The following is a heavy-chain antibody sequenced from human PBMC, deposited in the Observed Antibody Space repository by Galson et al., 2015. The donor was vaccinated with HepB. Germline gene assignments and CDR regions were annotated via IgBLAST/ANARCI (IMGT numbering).Heavy chain of an antibody. V-gene: IGHV4-59*08. CDR3: ARHNHYDSSGYRGPLDY. CDR2: IYYSGST. D-gene: IGHD3-22*01. Sequence: SETLSLTCTVSGGSISSYYWSWIRQPPGKGLEWIGYIYYSGSTNYNPSLKSRVTISVDTSKNQFSLKLSSVTAADTAVYYCARHNHYDSSGYRGPLDYWGQGTLVTVSS. J-gene: IGHJ4*02. CDR1: GGSISSYY.